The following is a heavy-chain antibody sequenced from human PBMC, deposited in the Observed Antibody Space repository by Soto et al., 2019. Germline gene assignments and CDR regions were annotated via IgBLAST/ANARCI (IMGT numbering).Heavy chain of an antibody. Sequence: QVQLVQSGAEVKKPGASVKVSCKASGYKFTGSQIHWVRQAPGKGLEWMGWINPNSGGTNYVQKFQGRVTRTSDKSIITADMELNGLTYDDAAVYDCARGHTIVSPGNWGQGTLVSVSA. D-gene: IGHD2-21*01. V-gene: IGHV1-2*02. CDR2: INPNSGGT. J-gene: IGHJ4*02. CDR1: GYKFTGSQ. CDR3: ARGHTIVSPGN.